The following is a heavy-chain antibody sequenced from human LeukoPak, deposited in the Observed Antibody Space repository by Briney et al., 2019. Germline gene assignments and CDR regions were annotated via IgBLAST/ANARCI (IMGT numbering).Heavy chain of an antibody. V-gene: IGHV3-48*04. CDR3: ARGGSYYDSSGYLFNH. Sequence: GGSLRLSCAASGFTFSSYGMSWVRQAPGKGLEWVSYISSSSSTIYYADSVKGRFTISRDNAKNSLYLQMNSLRAEDTAVYYCARGGSYYDSSGYLFNHWGQGTLVTVSS. D-gene: IGHD3-22*01. CDR1: GFTFSSYG. J-gene: IGHJ4*02. CDR2: ISSSSSTI.